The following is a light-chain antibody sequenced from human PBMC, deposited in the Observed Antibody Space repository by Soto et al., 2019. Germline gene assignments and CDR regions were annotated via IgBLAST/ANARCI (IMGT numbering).Light chain of an antibody. Sequence: QSALTQPASVSGSPGQSITISCTGTNNDVGGYNFVSWYQQDPGKAPKLLIYEANKRPSGVSSRFSGSKSGNTASLTISGLQAEDEADYYCCSYAGSNNVVFGGGTQLTVL. CDR2: EAN. J-gene: IGLJ2*01. CDR1: NNDVGGYNF. CDR3: CSYAGSNNVV. V-gene: IGLV2-23*01.